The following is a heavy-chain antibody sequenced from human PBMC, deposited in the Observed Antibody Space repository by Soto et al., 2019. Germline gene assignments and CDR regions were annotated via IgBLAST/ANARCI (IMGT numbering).Heavy chain of an antibody. CDR1: GGSISSGGYY. D-gene: IGHD3-3*01. J-gene: IGHJ4*02. CDR3: ARGMDFWSGYWDY. CDR2: IYYSGSI. Sequence: SEPLSLTCTVSGGSISSGGYYWSWIRQHPGKGLEWIGYIYYSGSIYYNPSLKSRVTISVDTSKNQFSLKLSSVTAADTAVYYCARGMDFWSGYWDYWGQGTLVTVSS. V-gene: IGHV4-31*03.